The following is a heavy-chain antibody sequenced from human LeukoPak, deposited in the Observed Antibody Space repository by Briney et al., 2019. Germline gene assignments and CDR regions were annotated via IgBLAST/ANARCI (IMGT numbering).Heavy chain of an antibody. D-gene: IGHD3-22*01. CDR3: AKDRPNFYDSSGHYYRRDGDY. CDR1: GFTFSRYA. J-gene: IGHJ4*02. CDR2: ITSSGCST. Sequence: GGSLRHSFAAPGFTFSRYAMSWVCQAPGKGLAWVSSITSSGCSTYYAGAVKGQFTNSRDTSKNKVYLQMNSVGAEDTAVYYCAKDRPNFYDSSGHYYRRDGDYWGQGTLVTVSS. V-gene: IGHV3-23*01.